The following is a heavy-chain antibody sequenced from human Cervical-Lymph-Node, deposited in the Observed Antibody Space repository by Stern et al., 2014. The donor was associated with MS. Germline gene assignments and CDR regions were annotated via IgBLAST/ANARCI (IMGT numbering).Heavy chain of an antibody. CDR3: ARDYGDYAFDY. J-gene: IGHJ4*02. Sequence: MQLVQSGAEVKKPGESLTISCKGSGYSFTANWIAWVRQTPGKGLEWMGIIYPGDSDTRYSTSFQGQVTISADKSISPAYLQWSSLRASDTAMYYCARDYGDYAFDYWGQGTLVTVSS. CDR1: GYSFTANW. CDR2: IYPGDSDT. D-gene: IGHD4-17*01. V-gene: IGHV5-51*01.